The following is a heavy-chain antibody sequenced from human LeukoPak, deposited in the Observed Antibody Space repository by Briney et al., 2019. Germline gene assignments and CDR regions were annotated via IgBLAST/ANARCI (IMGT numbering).Heavy chain of an antibody. CDR3: ARDSTGWYYQY. V-gene: IGHV3-30*02. J-gene: IGHJ4*02. CDR1: GFTFRSYG. CDR2: IRNDGSDK. D-gene: IGHD6-19*01. Sequence: GGSLRLSCSVPGFTFRSYGMYWVRQGPDKGLEWVAFIRNDGSDKYHADSVKGRFTVSRDNSKNTLYLQMNSLRADDTAVYYCARDSTGWYYQYWGQGTLVTVSS.